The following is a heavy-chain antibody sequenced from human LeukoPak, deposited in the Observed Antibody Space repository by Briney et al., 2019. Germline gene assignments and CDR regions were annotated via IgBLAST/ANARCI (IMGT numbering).Heavy chain of an antibody. CDR3: ARRIENCSGGSCYAPNYYYYGMDV. J-gene: IGHJ6*02. V-gene: IGHV3-7*01. D-gene: IGHD2-15*01. CDR2: IKVDGSDK. Sequence: GGSLRLSCAASGFTFSNHWMIWVRQAPGKGLEFVANIKVDGSDKYYGDSVKGRFTISRDNAKNSLYLQMDGLRAEDTAVYYCARRIENCSGGSCYAPNYYYYGMDVWGQGTTVTVSS. CDR1: GFTFSNHW.